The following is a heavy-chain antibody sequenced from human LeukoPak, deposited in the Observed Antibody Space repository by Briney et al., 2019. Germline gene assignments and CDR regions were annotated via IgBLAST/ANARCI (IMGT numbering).Heavy chain of an antibody. V-gene: IGHV4-31*03. CDR3: ARDAPDYYGMDV. J-gene: IGHJ6*02. CDR1: GGSISSGDYY. CDR2: IYYSGSA. Sequence: SETLSLTCTVSGGSISSGDYYWSWIRQHPGKGLEWIGYIYYSGSAYYNPSLKSRVTISVDTSKNQFSLKLSAVTAADTAVYYCARDAPDYYGMDVWGQGTTVTVSS.